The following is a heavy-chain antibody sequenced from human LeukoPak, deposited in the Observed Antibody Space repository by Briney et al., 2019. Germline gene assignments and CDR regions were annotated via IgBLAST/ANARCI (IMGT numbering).Heavy chain of an antibody. V-gene: IGHV1-18*01. D-gene: IGHD6-6*01. Sequence: ASVKVSCKASGYDFSSYAISWVRQAPGQGLQWLGWISVYNGNTNYAQTLQGRVTTTTDTSTSTAYMELRSLRSDDTAVYYCARGPLGSSNCDYWGQGTLVTVSS. CDR2: ISVYNGNT. CDR3: ARGPLGSSNCDY. CDR1: GYDFSSYA. J-gene: IGHJ4*02.